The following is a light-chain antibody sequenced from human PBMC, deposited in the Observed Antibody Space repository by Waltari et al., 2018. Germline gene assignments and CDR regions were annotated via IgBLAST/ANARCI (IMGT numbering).Light chain of an antibody. J-gene: IGLJ1*01. V-gene: IGLV2-23*02. CDR1: SSDVGSYYL. Sequence: QSALTQPASVSGSPGQSITISCTGTSSDVGSYYLVSWFQQYPDKAPKLIIFEVNKRPSGVSNRFSGSNAGNTASLTSSGIQAEDEADYYCCSYAGSGIDVFGSGAKVTVL. CDR2: EVN. CDR3: CSYAGSGIDV.